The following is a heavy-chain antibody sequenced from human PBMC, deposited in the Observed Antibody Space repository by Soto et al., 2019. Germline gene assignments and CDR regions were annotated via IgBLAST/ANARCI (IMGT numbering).Heavy chain of an antibody. CDR3: ARVVAVVPAATFWFDP. CDR1: GGSISSGGYS. Sequence: PSETLSLTCAVSGGSISSGGYSWSWIRQPPGKGLEWIGYIYHSGSTYYNPSLKSRVTISVDRSKKQFSLKLSSVTAADTAVYYCARVVAVVPAATFWFDPWGQGTLVTVSS. V-gene: IGHV4-30-2*01. CDR2: IYHSGST. D-gene: IGHD2-2*01. J-gene: IGHJ5*02.